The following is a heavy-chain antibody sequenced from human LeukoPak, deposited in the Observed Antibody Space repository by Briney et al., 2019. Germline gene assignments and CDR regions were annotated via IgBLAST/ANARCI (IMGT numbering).Heavy chain of an antibody. J-gene: IGHJ5*02. D-gene: IGHD6-19*01. CDR2: ISSSSYI. CDR3: ARELGAVAGHGWFDP. V-gene: IGHV3-21*01. Sequence: KTGGSLRLSCAASGFTFSSYSMNWVRQAPGKGLEWVSSISSSSYIYYADSVKGRFTISRDNAKNSLYLQMNSLRAEDTAVYYCARELGAVAGHGWFDPWGQGTLVTVSS. CDR1: GFTFSSYS.